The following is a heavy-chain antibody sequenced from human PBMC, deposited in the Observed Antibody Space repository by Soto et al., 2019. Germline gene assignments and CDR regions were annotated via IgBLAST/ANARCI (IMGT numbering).Heavy chain of an antibody. CDR2: IIPIFGTA. J-gene: IGHJ4*02. V-gene: IGHV1-69*13. Sequence: GASVKVSCKASGGTFSSYAISWVRQAPGRGLEWMGGIIPIFGTANYAQKFQGRVTITADESTSTAYMELSSLRSEDTAVYYCAGPELNSGYDSSFDYWGQGTLVTVSS. CDR1: GGTFSSYA. CDR3: AGPELNSGYDSSFDY. D-gene: IGHD5-12*01.